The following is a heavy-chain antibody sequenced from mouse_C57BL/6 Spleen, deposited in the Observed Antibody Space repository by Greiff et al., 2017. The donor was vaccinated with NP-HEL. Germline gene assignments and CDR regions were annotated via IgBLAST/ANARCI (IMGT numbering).Heavy chain of an antibody. CDR3: AMSYYGYDEAHYFNY. D-gene: IGHD2-9*01. Sequence: VQLKESGAELVKPGASVKMSCKASGYTFTTYPIEWMKQNHGKSLEWIGNFHPYNDDTKYNEKFKGKATLTLEKTSSTVSLELGRLTSDDSAVYYCAMSYYGYDEAHYFNYWGQGTTLTVSS. CDR1: GYTFTTYP. CDR2: FHPYNDDT. J-gene: IGHJ2*01. V-gene: IGHV1-47*01.